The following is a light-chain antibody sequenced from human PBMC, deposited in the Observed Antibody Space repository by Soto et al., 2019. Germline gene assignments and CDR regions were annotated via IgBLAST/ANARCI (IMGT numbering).Light chain of an antibody. J-gene: IGKJ5*01. V-gene: IGKV3-20*01. CDR3: QQYGSSPPIT. CDR1: QNVSSTY. CDR2: GAS. Sequence: EIVLARASGTPAFSPGGRATLSFRASQNVSSTYLAWYQQKPGQAPRPLIYGASSRATGIPDRFSGSGSGTDFTLTISRLEPEDFAVYYCQQYGSSPPITFGQGTRLEIK.